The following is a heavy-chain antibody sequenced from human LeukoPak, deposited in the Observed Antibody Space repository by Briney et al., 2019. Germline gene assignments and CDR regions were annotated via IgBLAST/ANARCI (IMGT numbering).Heavy chain of an antibody. CDR3: ARHGGTTVVTPGAFDY. D-gene: IGHD4-23*01. CDR2: IYPGDSDT. CDR1: GYSFTSYW. Sequence: GESLKISCKGSGYSFTSYWLGWVRQMPGKGLEWMGIIYPGDSDTRYSPSFQGQVTISADKSISTAYLQWSSLKASDTAMYYCARHGGTTVVTPGAFDYWGQGTLVTVSS. J-gene: IGHJ4*02. V-gene: IGHV5-51*01.